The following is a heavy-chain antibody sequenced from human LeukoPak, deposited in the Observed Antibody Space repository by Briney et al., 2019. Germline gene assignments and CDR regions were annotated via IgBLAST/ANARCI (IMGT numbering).Heavy chain of an antibody. Sequence: GGSLRLSCAASGFTFSGSAMHWVRQASGKGLEWVGRIRSKANSYATAYAASVKGRFTISRDDSKNTAYLQMNSLKTEDTAVYYCTSQIIHTGATAEPWGQGTLVTVSS. CDR2: IRSKANSYAT. D-gene: IGHD1-26*01. V-gene: IGHV3-73*01. CDR3: TSQIIHTGATAEP. J-gene: IGHJ5*02. CDR1: GFTFSGSA.